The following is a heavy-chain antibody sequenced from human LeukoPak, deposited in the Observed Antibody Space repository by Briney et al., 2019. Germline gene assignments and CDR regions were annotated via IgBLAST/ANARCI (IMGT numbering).Heavy chain of an antibody. J-gene: IGHJ4*02. CDR3: ARGYYYDTSGYYPYFDY. CDR2: ISSSGSTI. Sequence: GGSLRLSCAASGFTFSSYEVNWVRQAPGKGREWVSYISSSGSTIYYADSVKGRFTISRDNAKNSLYLQMNSLRAEDTAVYYCARGYYYDTSGYYPYFDYWGQGTLVTVSS. D-gene: IGHD3-22*01. CDR1: GFTFSSYE. V-gene: IGHV3-48*03.